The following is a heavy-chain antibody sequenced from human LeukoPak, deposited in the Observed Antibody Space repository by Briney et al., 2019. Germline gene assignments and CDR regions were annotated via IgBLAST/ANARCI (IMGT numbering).Heavy chain of an antibody. J-gene: IGHJ6*03. D-gene: IGHD4-17*01. CDR3: AKDGDVTTFFNYYYYMDV. V-gene: IGHV3-23*01. Sequence: GGSLRLSCAASGFTFSSYAMTWVRQAPGKGLEWVSGSGSGGTTYYADSVKGRFTISRDNSKNTLYLQMNSLRAEDTAVYYCAKDGDVTTFFNYYYYMDVWGKGTTVTISS. CDR2: SGSGGTT. CDR1: GFTFSSYA.